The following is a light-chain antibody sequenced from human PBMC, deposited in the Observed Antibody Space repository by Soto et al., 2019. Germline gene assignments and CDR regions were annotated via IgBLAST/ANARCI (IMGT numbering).Light chain of an antibody. Sequence: ALTQPPSASGSPGQSVTISCTGTSSDVGGYNYVSWYQHHPGKAPKLMIYEVSKRPSGVPDRFSGSKSGNTASLTVSGLQAEDEADYYCSSYAGSNIYVFGTGTKVTVL. CDR2: EVS. CDR1: SSDVGGYNY. V-gene: IGLV2-8*01. CDR3: SSYAGSNIYV. J-gene: IGLJ1*01.